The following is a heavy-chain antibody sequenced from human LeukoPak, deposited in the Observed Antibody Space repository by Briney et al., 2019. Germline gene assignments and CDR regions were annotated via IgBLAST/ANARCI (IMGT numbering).Heavy chain of an antibody. CDR3: ARGEVATTYYYGMDV. CDR1: GFTVSRNF. J-gene: IGHJ6*02. V-gene: IGHV3-53*01. Sequence: GGSLRLSCAASGFTVSRNFMSWVRQAPGKGLEWVSVIYSGGRTFYADSVRGRFTISRDNAKNSLFLQMDSPRADDTAVYYCARGEVATTYYYGMDVWGQGTTVTVSS. D-gene: IGHD5-12*01. CDR2: IYSGGRT.